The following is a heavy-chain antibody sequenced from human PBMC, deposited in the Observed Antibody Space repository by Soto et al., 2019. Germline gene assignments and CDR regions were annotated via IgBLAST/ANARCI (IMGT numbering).Heavy chain of an antibody. V-gene: IGHV2-5*01. CDR2: IYWNEDK. J-gene: IGHJ5*02. D-gene: IGHD4-17*01. CDR3: VHRGYGDYPRDNWFDP. Sequence: SGPTLVNPTQTLTLTCTFSGFSLKTGGAGVGWIRQPPGEALEWLALIYWNEDKRYSPSLKSRLTITKDTSKNQVVLTMTNVDPVDTATYYCVHRGYGDYPRDNWFDPWGQGTLVTVSS. CDR1: GFSLKTGGAG.